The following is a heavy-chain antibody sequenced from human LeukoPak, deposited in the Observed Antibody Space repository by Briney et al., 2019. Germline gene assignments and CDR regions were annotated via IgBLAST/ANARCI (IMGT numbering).Heavy chain of an antibody. V-gene: IGHV4-38-2*02. Sequence: PSETLSLTCTVSGDSISHPYYWGWIRQPPGKGMEWIGSISHSGSTFYTPSLRSRVTISLDTSKNQFSLKLNSVTAADTAVYYCARSITSPRHSYYCYMDVWGKGTAVTVSS. CDR3: ARSITSPRHSYYCYMDV. J-gene: IGHJ6*03. CDR2: ISHSGST. CDR1: GDSISHPYY. D-gene: IGHD5-24*01.